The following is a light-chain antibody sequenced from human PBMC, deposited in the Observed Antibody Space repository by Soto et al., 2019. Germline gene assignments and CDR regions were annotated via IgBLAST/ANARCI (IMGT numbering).Light chain of an antibody. CDR2: GAS. CDR3: QQYGSSPRT. Sequence: EIVLTQSPDTLSLSPGERATLSCRASQSVSSNYLAWYQQKPGQAPRHLIYGASSRATGIPDRFSGSGSGTDFTLTISRLEPEDFAVYYCQQYGSSPRTFGQGTKLEIK. J-gene: IGKJ2*01. CDR1: QSVSSNY. V-gene: IGKV3-20*01.